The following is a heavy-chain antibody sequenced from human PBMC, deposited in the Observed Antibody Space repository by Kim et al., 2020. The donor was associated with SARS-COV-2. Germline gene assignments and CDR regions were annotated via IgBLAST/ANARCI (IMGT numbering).Heavy chain of an antibody. V-gene: IGHV7-4-1*02. Sequence: ASVKVSCKASGYTFTSYAMNWVRQAPGQGLEWMGWINTNTGNPTYAQGFTGRFVFSLDTSVSTAYLQISSLKAEDTAVYYCARTTHCSSTSCHRPQWYYYYYYGMDVWGQGTTVTVSS. CDR2: INTNTGNP. CDR3: ARTTHCSSTSCHRPQWYYYYYYGMDV. D-gene: IGHD2-2*01. J-gene: IGHJ6*02. CDR1: GYTFTSYA.